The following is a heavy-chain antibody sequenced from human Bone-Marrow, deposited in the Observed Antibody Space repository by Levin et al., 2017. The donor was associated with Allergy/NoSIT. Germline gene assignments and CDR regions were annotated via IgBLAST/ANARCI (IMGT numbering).Heavy chain of an antibody. D-gene: IGHD2-2*02. CDR3: ARGARREYQLVYETKQYSYFGMDV. J-gene: IGHJ6*02. Sequence: GGSLRLSCAASGFIFSRFWMTWVRQAPGKGLEWVANIKEDGTEKYYVDSVKGRFTVSRDNAKNSVYLQMNSPRVEDTAVYYCARGARREYQLVYETKQYSYFGMDVWGQGTTVTVSS. CDR2: IKEDGTEK. CDR1: GFIFSRFW. V-gene: IGHV3-7*01.